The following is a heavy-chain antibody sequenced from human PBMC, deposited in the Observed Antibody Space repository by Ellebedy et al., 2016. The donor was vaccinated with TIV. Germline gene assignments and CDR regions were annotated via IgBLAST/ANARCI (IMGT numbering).Heavy chain of an antibody. Sequence: GGSLRLXXEASGFVFSDYTMHWIRQAPGKGLEWLAYISSSGTTKYYADSVKGRFTISRDNAKNSTSLQMNSLISEDTAVYYCASPGYCTDIRCSTTFDIWGQGTIVTVSS. CDR3: ASPGYCTDIRCSTTFDI. CDR1: GFVFSDYT. CDR2: ISSSGTTK. D-gene: IGHD2-8*02. J-gene: IGHJ3*02. V-gene: IGHV3-11*01.